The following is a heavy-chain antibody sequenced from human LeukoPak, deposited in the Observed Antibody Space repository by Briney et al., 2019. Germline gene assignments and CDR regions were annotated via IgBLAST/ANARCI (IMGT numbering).Heavy chain of an antibody. CDR1: GFTFSSYA. CDR2: ISGSGGST. Sequence: GGSLRLSCAASGFTFSSYAMSWVRQAPGKGLEWVSAISGSGGSTYYADSVKGRFTISRDNSKNTLYLQMNSLRAEDTAVYYCAKDLDSFVPAAIQNWFDPWGQGTLVTVSS. D-gene: IGHD2-2*01. V-gene: IGHV3-23*01. J-gene: IGHJ5*02. CDR3: AKDLDSFVPAAIQNWFDP.